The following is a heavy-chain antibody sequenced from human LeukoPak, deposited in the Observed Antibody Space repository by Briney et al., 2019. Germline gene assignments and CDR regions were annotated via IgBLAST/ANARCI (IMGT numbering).Heavy chain of an antibody. V-gene: IGHV3-23*01. CDR2: ISGSGGST. CDR3: AKFGIVGATDLMSDYFDY. CDR1: GFTFSSYW. D-gene: IGHD1-26*01. J-gene: IGHJ4*02. Sequence: GGSLRLSCAASGFTFSSYWMSWVRQAPGKGLEWVSAISGSGGSTYYADSVKGRFTISRDNSKNTLYLQMNSLRAEDTAVYYCAKFGIVGATDLMSDYFDYWGQGTLVTVSS.